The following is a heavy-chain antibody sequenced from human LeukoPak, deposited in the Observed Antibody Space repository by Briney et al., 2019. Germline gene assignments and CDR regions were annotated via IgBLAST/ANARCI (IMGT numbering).Heavy chain of an antibody. V-gene: IGHV3-30-3*01. Sequence: GRSLRLSCAASGFTFSSYAMHWVRQAPGKGLEWVAVISYDGSNKYYADSVKGRFTISRDNSKNTLYLQMNSLRAEDTAMYYCARSLLVTTLYGMDVWGQGTTVTVSS. D-gene: IGHD3-22*01. J-gene: IGHJ6*02. CDR3: ARSLLVTTLYGMDV. CDR2: ISYDGSNK. CDR1: GFTFSSYA.